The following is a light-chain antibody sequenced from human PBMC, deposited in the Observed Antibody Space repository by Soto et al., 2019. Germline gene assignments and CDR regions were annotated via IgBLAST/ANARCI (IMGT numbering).Light chain of an antibody. CDR3: QQLNSYPIT. CDR1: QSVSSY. J-gene: IGKJ5*01. V-gene: IGKV3-11*01. Sequence: EIVLTQSPATLSLSPGERATLSCRASQSVSSYLAWYQQKPGQAPRLLIYDASNGATGIPARFSGSGSGTDFTLTISSLEPEDFAVYYCQQLNSYPITFGQGTRLEIK. CDR2: DAS.